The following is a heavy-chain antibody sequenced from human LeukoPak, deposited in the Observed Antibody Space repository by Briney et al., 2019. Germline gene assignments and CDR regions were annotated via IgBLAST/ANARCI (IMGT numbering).Heavy chain of an antibody. D-gene: IGHD4-17*01. Sequence: SETLSLTCAVYGGSFSGYYWSWIRQPPGKGLEWIGEINHSGSTNYNPSLKSRVTISVGTSKNQFSLKLSSVTAADTAVYYCARDDYGDYALNWGQGTLVTVSS. CDR1: GGSFSGYY. CDR2: INHSGST. V-gene: IGHV4-34*01. CDR3: ARDDYGDYALN. J-gene: IGHJ4*02.